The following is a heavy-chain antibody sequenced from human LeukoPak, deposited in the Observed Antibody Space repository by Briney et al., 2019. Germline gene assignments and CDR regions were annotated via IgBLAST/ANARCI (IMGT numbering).Heavy chain of an antibody. J-gene: IGHJ6*03. Sequence: PSETLSLTCTVSGGSISSYYWSWIRQPPGKGLEWIGYIYYSGSTNYNPSLKSRVTISVDTSKNQFSLKLSSVTAADTAVYYCARLPVVPAAIRGGSYYYYYMDVWGKGTTVTVSS. D-gene: IGHD2-2*01. CDR3: ARLPVVPAAIRGGSYYYYYMDV. CDR2: IYYSGST. CDR1: GGSISSYY. V-gene: IGHV4-59*01.